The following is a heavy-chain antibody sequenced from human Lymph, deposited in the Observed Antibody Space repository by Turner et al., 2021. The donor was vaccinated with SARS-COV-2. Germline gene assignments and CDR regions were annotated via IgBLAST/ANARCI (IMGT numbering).Heavy chain of an antibody. CDR2: ISYDGNNK. J-gene: IGHJ4*02. V-gene: IGHV3-30-3*01. CDR3: ARDFGGYLGY. Sequence: QVQLLESGGGVVQPGRSLRLSCAASRFTFSTYAMHWVRQAPGKGLEWVALISYDGNNKYYADSVKGRFTISRDNSKNTLYLQMNSLRTEDTAVYYCARDFGGYLGYWGQGTLVTVSS. CDR1: RFTFSTYA. D-gene: IGHD3-16*01.